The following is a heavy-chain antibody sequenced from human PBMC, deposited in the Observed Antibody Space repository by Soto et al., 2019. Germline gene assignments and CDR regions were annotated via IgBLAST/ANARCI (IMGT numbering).Heavy chain of an antibody. CDR2: INHSGST. CDR3: ARGRLRFLEWARRAFDI. J-gene: IGHJ3*02. Sequence: SETLSLTCAVYGGSFSGYYWSWIRQPPGKGLEWIGEINHSGSTNYNPSLKSRVTISVDTSKNQFSLKLSSVTAADTAVYYCARGRLRFLEWARRAFDICSQRTMVIVSS. CDR1: GGSFSGYY. D-gene: IGHD3-3*01. V-gene: IGHV4-34*01.